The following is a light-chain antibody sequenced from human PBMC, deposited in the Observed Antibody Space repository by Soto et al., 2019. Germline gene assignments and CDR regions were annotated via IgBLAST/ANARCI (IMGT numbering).Light chain of an antibody. J-gene: IGLJ2*01. CDR3: AARDDSLNAVR. CDR1: SSNIGSHS. V-gene: IGLV1-44*01. Sequence: QSVLTQPPSASGTPGQSVTISCSGSSSNIGSHSVDWYQQLPGTAPKLLIFRNNQRPSGVPDRFSGSKSGTSASLAISGLRSEDEADYYCAARDDSLNAVRFGGGTKVTVL. CDR2: RNN.